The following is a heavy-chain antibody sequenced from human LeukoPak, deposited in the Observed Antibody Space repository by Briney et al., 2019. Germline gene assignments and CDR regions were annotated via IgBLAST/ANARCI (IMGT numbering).Heavy chain of an antibody. V-gene: IGHV4-39*01. CDR3: ARTVITMVRGVIITGAFDI. J-gene: IGHJ3*02. D-gene: IGHD3-10*01. Sequence: SETLSLTCTVSGGSISSSSYYWGWIRQPPGKGLEWIGSIYYSGSTYYNPSLKSRVTISVDTSKNQFSLKLSSVTAADTAVYCCARTVITMVRGVIITGAFDIWGQGTMVTVSS. CDR1: GGSISSSSYY. CDR2: IYYSGST.